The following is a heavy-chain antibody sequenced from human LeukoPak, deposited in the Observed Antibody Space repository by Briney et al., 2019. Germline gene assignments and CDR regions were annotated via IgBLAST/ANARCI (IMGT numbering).Heavy chain of an antibody. CDR3: AKRTAAGTDGMDV. Sequence: PGGSLRLSCAASGFTFSSYAMSWVRQAPGKGLEWVSAISGSGGSTYYADSVKGRFTISRDNSKNTLYLQMNSLRVEDTAVYYCAKRTAAGTDGMDVWGQGTTVTVSS. CDR2: ISGSGGST. D-gene: IGHD6-13*01. J-gene: IGHJ6*02. CDR1: GFTFSSYA. V-gene: IGHV3-23*01.